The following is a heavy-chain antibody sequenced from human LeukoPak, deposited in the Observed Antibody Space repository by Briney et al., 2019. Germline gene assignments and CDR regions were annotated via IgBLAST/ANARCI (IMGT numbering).Heavy chain of an antibody. CDR3: ARGGYCGGDCYFYY. CDR1: GYSISSYY. V-gene: IGHV4-59*08. Sequence: SETLSLTCTVSGYSISSYYWSWIRQPPGKGLEWIGYIYYSGSTNYNPSLKSRVTISVDTSKNQFSLKLTSVTAADTAVYYCARGGYCGGDCYFYYWGQGTLVTVSS. D-gene: IGHD2-21*02. J-gene: IGHJ4*02. CDR2: IYYSGST.